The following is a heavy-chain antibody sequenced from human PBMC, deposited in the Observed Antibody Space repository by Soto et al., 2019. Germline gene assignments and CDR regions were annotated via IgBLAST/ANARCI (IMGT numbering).Heavy chain of an antibody. J-gene: IGHJ4*02. CDR1: GFSLSTSGMC. Sequence: ESGPTLVNPTQTLTLTCTFSGFSLSTSGMCVSWIRQPPGKALEWLALIDWDDDKYYSTSLKTRLTISKDTSKNQVVLTMTNMDPVDTATYYCARGSYDFWSGPAPYFDYWGQGTLVTVS. CDR2: IDWDDDK. CDR3: ARGSYDFWSGPAPYFDY. D-gene: IGHD3-3*01. V-gene: IGHV2-70*01.